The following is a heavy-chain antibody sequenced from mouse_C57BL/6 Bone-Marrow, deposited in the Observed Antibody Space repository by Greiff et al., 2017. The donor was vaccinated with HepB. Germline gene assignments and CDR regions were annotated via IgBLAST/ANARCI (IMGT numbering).Heavy chain of an antibody. CDR2: ISSGSSTI. CDR3: ARSFYY. V-gene: IGHV5-17*01. J-gene: IGHJ2*01. CDR1: GFTFSDYG. Sequence: EVKVVESGGGLVKPGGSLKLSCAASGFTFSDYGMHWVRQAPEKGLEWVAYISSGSSTIYYADTVKGRFTISRDNAKNTLFLQMTSLRSEDTAMYYCARSFYYWGQGTTLTVSS.